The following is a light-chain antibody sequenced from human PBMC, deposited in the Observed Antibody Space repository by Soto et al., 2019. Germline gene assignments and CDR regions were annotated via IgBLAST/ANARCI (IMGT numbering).Light chain of an antibody. J-gene: IGKJ4*01. CDR2: DAS. Sequence: EIVLTQSPATLSLSPGERNTLSCRASQSVSSCLAWYQQKPGQAPRLLIYDASNRATGIPARFSGSGSGTDFTLTISSLVPEDFAVYYCQQRSNWPSLTFGGGTKVDIK. CDR1: QSVSSC. CDR3: QQRSNWPSLT. V-gene: IGKV3-11*01.